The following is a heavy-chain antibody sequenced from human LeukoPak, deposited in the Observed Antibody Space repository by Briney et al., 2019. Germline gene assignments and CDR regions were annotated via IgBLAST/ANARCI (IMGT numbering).Heavy chain of an antibody. V-gene: IGHV1-46*01. CDR3: ARDSSGFWSGWASQNYYYGMDV. CDR1: GYTFTSYY. CDR2: INPSGGST. D-gene: IGHD3-3*01. J-gene: IGHJ6*02. Sequence: GASVKVSCKASGYTFTSYYMHWVRQAPGQGLEWMGIINPSGGSTSYAQKFQGRVTMTRDASTSTVYMELSSLRSEDTAVYYCARDSSGFWSGWASQNYYYGMDVWGQGTTVTVSS.